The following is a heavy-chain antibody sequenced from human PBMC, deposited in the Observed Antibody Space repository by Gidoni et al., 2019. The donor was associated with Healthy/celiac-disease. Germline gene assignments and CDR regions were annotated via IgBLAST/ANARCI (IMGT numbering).Heavy chain of an antibody. Sequence: EVQLLESGGGLVQPGGSLRLSCAASGFTFSSYAMSWVRQAPGKGLEWVSAISGSGGSTYYADSVKGRFTISRDNSKNTLYLQMNSLRAEDTAVYYCALHSAYQLLFDIWGQGTMVTVSS. CDR3: ALHSAYQLLFDI. CDR2: ISGSGGST. J-gene: IGHJ3*02. V-gene: IGHV3-23*01. CDR1: GFTFSSYA. D-gene: IGHD2-2*01.